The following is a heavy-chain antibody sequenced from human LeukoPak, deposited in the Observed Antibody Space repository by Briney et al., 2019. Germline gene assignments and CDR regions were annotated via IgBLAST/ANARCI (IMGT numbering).Heavy chain of an antibody. V-gene: IGHV3-21*01. Sequence: GALRLSCAASGFTFSSYSMNWVRQAPGKGLEWVSSISSSSSYIYYADSVKGRFTISRDNAKNSLYLQMNSLRAEDTAVYYCARLGPLLWFGVGGSMDVWGKGTTVTVSS. CDR2: ISSSSSYI. J-gene: IGHJ6*03. D-gene: IGHD3-10*01. CDR3: ARLGPLLWFGVGGSMDV. CDR1: GFTFSSYS.